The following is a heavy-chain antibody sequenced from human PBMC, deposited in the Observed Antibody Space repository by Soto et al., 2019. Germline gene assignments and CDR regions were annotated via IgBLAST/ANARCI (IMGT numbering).Heavy chain of an antibody. D-gene: IGHD6-13*01. CDR2: IYHSGST. CDR1: GGSISSSNW. Sequence: SETLSLTCAVSGGSISSSNWWSWVRQPPGKGLEWIGEIYHSGSTNYNPSLKSRVTISVDKSKNQFSLKLSSVTAADTAVYYCARRGSSWYYYYYGMDVWGQGTTVTVSS. CDR3: ARRGSSWYYYYYGMDV. J-gene: IGHJ6*02. V-gene: IGHV4-4*02.